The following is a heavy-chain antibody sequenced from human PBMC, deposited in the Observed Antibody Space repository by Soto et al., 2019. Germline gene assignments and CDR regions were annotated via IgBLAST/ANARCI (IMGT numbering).Heavy chain of an antibody. D-gene: IGHD2-2*01. CDR2: IYWDDDK. Sequence: QITLKESGPTLVKPTQTLTLTCTFSGFSLSTSGVGVGWIRQPPGKALEWLALIYWDDDKRYSPSLKSRLTITXDXSKNQVVXXXTXXDPVDTATYYCAHSPVHDMDVWGQGTTVTVSS. CDR1: GFSLSTSGVG. CDR3: AHSPVHDMDV. J-gene: IGHJ6*02. V-gene: IGHV2-5*02.